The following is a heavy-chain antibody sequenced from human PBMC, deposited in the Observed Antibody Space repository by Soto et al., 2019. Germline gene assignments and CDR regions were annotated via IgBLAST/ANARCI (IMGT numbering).Heavy chain of an antibody. J-gene: IGHJ5*02. Sequence: SETLSLTCTVSGGSISSGGYYWSWIRQHPGKGLERIGYIYYSGSTYYNPSLKSRVTISVDTSKNQFSLKLSSVTAADTAVYYCASGVGTYYHFWSGSMEDRNWFDPWGQGTLVTVSS. CDR2: IYYSGST. V-gene: IGHV4-31*02. CDR1: GGSISSGGYY. CDR3: ASGVGTYYHFWSGSMEDRNWFDP. D-gene: IGHD3-3*01.